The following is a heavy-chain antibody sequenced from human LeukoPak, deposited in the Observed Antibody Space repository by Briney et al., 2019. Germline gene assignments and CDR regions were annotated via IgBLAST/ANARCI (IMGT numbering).Heavy chain of an antibody. Sequence: PSETLSLTCTVSGGSIGSSSYHWVWIRQPPGEGLEWIGSIYYSGNTYYNPSLKSRVTISVDTSKNQFSLKLSSVTAADTAIYCCASRVRWNYDFDDWGQGTLVTVSA. CDR3: ASRVRWNYDFDD. CDR1: GGSIGSSSYH. V-gene: IGHV4-39*01. CDR2: IYYSGNT. D-gene: IGHD5-24*01. J-gene: IGHJ4*02.